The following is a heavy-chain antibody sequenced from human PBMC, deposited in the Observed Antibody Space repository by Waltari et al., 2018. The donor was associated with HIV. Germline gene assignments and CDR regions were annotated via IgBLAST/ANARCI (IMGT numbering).Heavy chain of an antibody. CDR2: INPDNGGT. D-gene: IGHD2-15*01. J-gene: IGHJ4*02. CDR3: ARDICNGGSCYSYYFDY. Sequence: QVQLVQSGAEVKKPGASVKISCKASGYTFTGYYMHWVRQAPGQELEWMGWINPDNGGTKYAQKFQGRVTMTRDTSSSTAYMEWSRLRSDDTAVYYCARDICNGGSCYSYYFDYWGQGTLVTVSS. V-gene: IGHV1-2*02. CDR1: GYTFTGYY.